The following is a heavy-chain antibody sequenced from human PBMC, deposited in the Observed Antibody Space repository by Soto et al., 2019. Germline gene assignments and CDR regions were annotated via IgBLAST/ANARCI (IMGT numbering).Heavy chain of an antibody. V-gene: IGHV1-18*01. J-gene: IGHJ4*02. D-gene: IGHD3-16*01. CDR3: ARGMGQPLDY. CDR2: ISTYNGNP. Sequence: QFQLVQSGAEVKKPGASVKVSCKASGYTFTSYDISWVRQAPGQGLEWMGWISTYNGNPNYAQKLQGRVTMTTDTCPSTADMELRSRRSDDTAVYYCARGMGQPLDYWGQGTLVTVSS. CDR1: GYTFTSYD.